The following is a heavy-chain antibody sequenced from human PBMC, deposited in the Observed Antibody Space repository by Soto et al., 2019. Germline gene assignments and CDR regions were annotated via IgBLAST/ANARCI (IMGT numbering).Heavy chain of an antibody. Sequence: GGSLRLSCAASGFTFSYYGLHWVRHAPGKGLEWVAGISYDGSNRYYGDSVKGRLSISRDNPNNTLYLQMNSLRDEDTAVYYCAKGGRIPTSSVDYWGEGTLVSVPS. CDR1: GFTFSYYG. J-gene: IGHJ4*02. CDR3: AKGGRIPTSSVDY. D-gene: IGHD2-2*01. CDR2: ISYDGSNR. V-gene: IGHV3-30*18.